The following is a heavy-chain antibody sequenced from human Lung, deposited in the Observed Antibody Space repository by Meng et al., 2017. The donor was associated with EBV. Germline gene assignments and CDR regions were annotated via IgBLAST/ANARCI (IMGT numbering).Heavy chain of an antibody. V-gene: IGHV7-4-1*02. CDR1: GSMFNRYA. CDR3: ATFTGMRIVVLES. D-gene: IGHD3-22*01. CDR2: INTKTGNP. Sequence: VWLCESGVELKKPGALVQVPCKDSGSMFNRYAMNWVRQAPGQGREWIGRINTKTGNPTYAQGFTGRFVFSLDTSVSTAYLQISNLKAEDTAVYYCATFTGMRIVVLESWGQGTLVTVSS. J-gene: IGHJ4*02.